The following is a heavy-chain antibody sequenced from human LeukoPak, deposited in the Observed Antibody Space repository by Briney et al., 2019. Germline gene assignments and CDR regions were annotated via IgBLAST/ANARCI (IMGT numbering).Heavy chain of an antibody. D-gene: IGHD6-13*01. V-gene: IGHV4-38-2*02. Sequence: SETLSLTCTVSGYSINNGYYRGWIRQPPGKGLEWIGSIYHSGSTYYKPSLKSRVTISVDTSKNQFSLKLSSVTAADTAVYYCARAFYSSSWYHKEDFFDYWGQGTPVTVSS. J-gene: IGHJ4*02. CDR1: GYSINNGYY. CDR3: ARAFYSSSWYHKEDFFDY. CDR2: IYHSGST.